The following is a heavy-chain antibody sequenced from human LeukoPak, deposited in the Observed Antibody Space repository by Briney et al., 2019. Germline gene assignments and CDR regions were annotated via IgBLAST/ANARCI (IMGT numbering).Heavy chain of an antibody. CDR2: IYYSGST. V-gene: IGHV4-61*08. J-gene: IGHJ5*02. CDR1: GGSIIRGDYY. Sequence: SETLSLTCNVSGGSIIRGDYYWNWIRQPPGKGLEWIGYIYYSGSTNYNPSLKSRVTISVDTSKNQFSLKLSSVTAADTAVYYCARDWWFDPWGQGTLVTVSS. CDR3: ARDWWFDP.